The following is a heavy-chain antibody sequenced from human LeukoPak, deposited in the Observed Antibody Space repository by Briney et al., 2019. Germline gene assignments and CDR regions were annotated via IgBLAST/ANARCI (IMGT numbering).Heavy chain of an antibody. V-gene: IGHV1-46*01. CDR2: INPSGGST. J-gene: IGHJ4*02. CDR1: GYTFTSYY. CDR3: ATSMIVVVKLDY. D-gene: IGHD3-22*01. Sequence: GASVKVSCKASGYTFTSYYMHWVRQAPGQGLEWMGIINPSGGSTSYAQKFQGRVTMTRDTSTSTVYMELSSLRSEDTAVYYCATSMIVVVKLDYWGQGTVVTVSS.